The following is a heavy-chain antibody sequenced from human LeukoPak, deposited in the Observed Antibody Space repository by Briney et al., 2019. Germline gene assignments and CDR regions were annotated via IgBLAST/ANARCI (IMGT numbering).Heavy chain of an antibody. J-gene: IGHJ4*02. CDR2: IYHSGST. V-gene: IGHV4-30-2*01. Sequence: SETLSLTCAVSGGSISSGGYSWSWIRQPPGKGLEWIGYIYHSGSTNYNPSLKSRVTISVDTSKNQFSLKLSSVTAADTAVYYCASHPGYGDHGEWGQGTLVTVSS. CDR3: ASHPGYGDHGE. CDR1: GGSISSGGYS. D-gene: IGHD4-17*01.